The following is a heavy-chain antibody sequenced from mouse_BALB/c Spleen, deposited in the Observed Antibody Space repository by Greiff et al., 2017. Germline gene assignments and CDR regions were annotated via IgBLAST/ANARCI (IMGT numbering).Heavy chain of an antibody. Sequence: EVKLEESGPGLVKPSQSLSLTCTVTGYSITSDYAWNWIRQFPGNKLEWMGYISYSGSTSYNPSLKSRISITRDTSKNQFFLQLNSVTTEDTATYYCARGGPGTFYAMDYWGQGTSVTVSS. V-gene: IGHV3-2*02. J-gene: IGHJ4*01. D-gene: IGHD3-3*01. CDR1: GYSITSDYA. CDR2: ISYSGST. CDR3: ARGGPGTFYAMDY.